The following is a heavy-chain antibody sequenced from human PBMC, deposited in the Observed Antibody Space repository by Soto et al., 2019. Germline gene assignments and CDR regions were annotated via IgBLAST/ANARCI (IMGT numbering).Heavy chain of an antibody. Sequence: QVQLVQSGAEVKKPGSSVKVSCKASGGTFSSYAISWERQAPGQGLEWMGGIIPIFGTANYAQKFQGRVTITADESTSTAYMELSSLRSADTAVYYCVRTGDLAFLGSYFDPWGQGTLVTVSS. CDR2: IIPIFGTA. CDR3: VRTGDLAFLGSYFDP. V-gene: IGHV1-69*01. J-gene: IGHJ5*02. CDR1: GGTFSSYA. D-gene: IGHD7-27*01.